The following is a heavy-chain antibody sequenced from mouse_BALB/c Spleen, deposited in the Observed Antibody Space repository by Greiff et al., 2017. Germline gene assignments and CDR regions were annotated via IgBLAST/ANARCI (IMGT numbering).Heavy chain of an antibody. CDR3: ARDYGSSNYFDY. J-gene: IGHJ2*01. Sequence: VQLKESGPGLVKPSQSLSLTCTVTGYSITSDYAWNWIRQFPGNKLEWMGYISYSGSTSYNPSLKSRISITRDTSKNQFFLQLNSVTTEDTATYYCARDYGSSNYFDYWGQGTTLTVSS. D-gene: IGHD1-1*01. CDR2: ISYSGST. V-gene: IGHV3-2*02. CDR1: GYSITSDYA.